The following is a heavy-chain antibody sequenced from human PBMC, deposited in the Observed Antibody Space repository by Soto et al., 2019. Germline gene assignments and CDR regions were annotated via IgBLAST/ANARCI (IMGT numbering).Heavy chain of an antibody. CDR1: GGSISSGGYY. V-gene: IGHV4-31*03. CDR2: IYYSGST. D-gene: IGHD3-3*02. Sequence: QVQLQESGPGLVKPSQTLSLTCTVSGGSISSGGYYWSWIRQHPGKGLEWIGYIYYSGSTYYNPSLKSRVTISVDTSKNQFSLKLSSVTAADTAVYYCARDSILRGTLTKAFDIWGQGTMVTVSS. CDR3: ARDSILRGTLTKAFDI. J-gene: IGHJ3*02.